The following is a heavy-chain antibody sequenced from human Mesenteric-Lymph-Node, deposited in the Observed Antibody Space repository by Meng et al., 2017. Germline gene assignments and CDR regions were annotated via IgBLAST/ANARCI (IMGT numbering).Heavy chain of an antibody. Sequence: ASVKVSCKASGGTFSSYAISWVRQAPGQGLEWMGWIKPNSGGTNYAQKFQGRVTMTRDTSISTAYMELSRLRSDDTAVYYCASDLYCSGGSCYSGIDYWGQGTLVTVSS. CDR1: GGTFSSYA. CDR2: IKPNSGGT. D-gene: IGHD2-15*01. J-gene: IGHJ4*02. CDR3: ASDLYCSGGSCYSGIDY. V-gene: IGHV1-2*02.